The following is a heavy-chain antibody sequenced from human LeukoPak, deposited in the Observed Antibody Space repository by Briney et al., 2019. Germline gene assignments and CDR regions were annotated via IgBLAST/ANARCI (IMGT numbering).Heavy chain of an antibody. D-gene: IGHD6-13*01. Sequence: ASVKVSCKASGYTLTSYAMHWVRQAPGQRLEWMGWINAGNGNTKYSQKFQGRVTITRDTSASTAYMELSSLRSEDTAVYYCARVGAAAQTPHYYYGMDVWGQGTTVTVSS. CDR3: ARVGAAAQTPHYYYGMDV. V-gene: IGHV1-3*01. CDR2: INAGNGNT. CDR1: GYTLTSYA. J-gene: IGHJ6*02.